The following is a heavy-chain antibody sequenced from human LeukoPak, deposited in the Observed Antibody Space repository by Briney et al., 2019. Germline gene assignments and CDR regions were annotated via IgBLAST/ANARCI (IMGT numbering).Heavy chain of an antibody. CDR2: IYSGGST. J-gene: IGHJ4*02. D-gene: IGHD5/OR15-5a*01. Sequence: PGGSLRLSCAASGFTVSSNYMSWVRQAPGKGLEWVSVIYSGGSTYYADSVKGRFTISRDNSKNTLYPQMNSLRAEDTAVYYCAKARGSSVYEPFDYWGQGTQVTVSP. CDR1: GFTVSSNY. V-gene: IGHV3-53*01. CDR3: AKARGSSVYEPFDY.